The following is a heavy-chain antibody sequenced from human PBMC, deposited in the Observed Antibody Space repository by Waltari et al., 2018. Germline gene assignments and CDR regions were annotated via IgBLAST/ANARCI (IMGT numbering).Heavy chain of an antibody. CDR2: IYSGGRT. CDR3: ARFGLALDL. V-gene: IGHV3-23*03. D-gene: IGHD3-16*01. CDR1: KFTVPPHA. J-gene: IGHJ3*01. Sequence: EVQLLESGGGLVQPGGSLRTACAAPKFTVPPHARSWVRQAPGKGLEWVSGIYSGGRTDFGDSVKGRFTMSRDDSKNTVYLQMNSLRPEDTALYYCARFGLALDLRGQGTMVTVSS.